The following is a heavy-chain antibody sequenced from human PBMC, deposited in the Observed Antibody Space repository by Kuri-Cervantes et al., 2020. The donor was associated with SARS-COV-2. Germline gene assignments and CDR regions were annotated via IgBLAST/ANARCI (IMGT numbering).Heavy chain of an antibody. D-gene: IGHD3-10*01. CDR1: GSTFSSYE. CDR3: VKGSAASRPYYFDS. J-gene: IGHJ4*02. CDR2: ISSSGSAI. V-gene: IGHV3-48*03. Sequence: GGSLRLSCAASGSTFSSYEMHWVRQAPGKGLEWVSYISSSGSAIYYADSVKGRFTISRDNAKNSLYLQMNSLRAEDTAVYHCVKGSAASRPYYFDSWGQGTLVTVSS.